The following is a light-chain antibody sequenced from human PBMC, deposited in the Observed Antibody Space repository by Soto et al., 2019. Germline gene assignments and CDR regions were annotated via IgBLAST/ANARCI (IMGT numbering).Light chain of an antibody. CDR1: QGISSY. CDR2: AAS. J-gene: IGKJ2*01. V-gene: IGKV1-8*01. Sequence: AIRMTQSPSSFSASTGDRVTITCRASQGISSYLAWYQQKPGKAPKLLIYAASTLQSGVPSRFSGSGSGTDFTLTISCLQSEDFATYYCQQYYSYQYTFGQGTKVDIK. CDR3: QQYYSYQYT.